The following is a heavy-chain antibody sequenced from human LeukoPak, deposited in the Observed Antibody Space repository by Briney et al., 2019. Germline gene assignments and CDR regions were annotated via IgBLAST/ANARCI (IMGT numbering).Heavy chain of an antibody. Sequence: PSETLSLTCAVYGGSFSGYYWSWIRQPPGKGLEWMGEINHSGSTNYNPPLKSRVTISVDTSKNQFTLKLSSVTAADTAVYYCARGTTLLPHAFDIWGQGTMVTVSS. CDR2: INHSGST. D-gene: IGHD3-10*01. J-gene: IGHJ3*02. V-gene: IGHV4-34*01. CDR1: GGSFSGYY. CDR3: ARGTTLLPHAFDI.